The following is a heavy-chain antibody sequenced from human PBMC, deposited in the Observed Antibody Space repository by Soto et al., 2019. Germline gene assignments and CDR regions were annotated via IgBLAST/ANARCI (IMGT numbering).Heavy chain of an antibody. CDR2: VHYSGSA. CDR1: GGSISTSSYF. CDR3: ARHRWGSGSYSGLLDF. J-gene: IGHJ4*02. D-gene: IGHD3-10*01. Sequence: PSETLSLACSVSGGSISTSSYFWGWIRQPPGKGLEWVGAVHYSGSANYRSSLQSRVTISVDTSQNQFSLRLWSVTAADTAVYYCARHRWGSGSYSGLLDFWGQGALVTVSS. V-gene: IGHV4-39*01.